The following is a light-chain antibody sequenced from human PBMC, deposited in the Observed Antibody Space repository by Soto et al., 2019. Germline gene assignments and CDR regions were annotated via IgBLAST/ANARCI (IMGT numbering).Light chain of an antibody. CDR2: DAS. V-gene: IGKV1-5*01. Sequence: IQMTQSPSTLSASVGDRVTITCRASQSISTWLAWYQQKPGKAPKVLIYDASSLKSGVPSRFSGSGSGTEFTLTITSLQPDDFATFYCQQYHSYPWTFGQGTKVDIK. CDR3: QQYHSYPWT. J-gene: IGKJ1*01. CDR1: QSISTW.